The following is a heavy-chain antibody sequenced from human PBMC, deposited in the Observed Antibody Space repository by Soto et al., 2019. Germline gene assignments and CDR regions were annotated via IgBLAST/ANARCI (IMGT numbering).Heavy chain of an antibody. CDR3: ARALLRGPREYYFGMDV. Sequence: SQTLSLTCTLSGSSISRYSMTWVRQPPGKGLEWIASFYYTGSAVYNPSLKSSITGSVASSRTQFRLRLRSVTAEDSGVNYCARALLRGPREYYFGMDVWGQGAAVTVSS. CDR1: GSSISRYS. J-gene: IGHJ6*02. D-gene: IGHD3-3*01. CDR2: FYYTGSA. V-gene: IGHV4-59*01.